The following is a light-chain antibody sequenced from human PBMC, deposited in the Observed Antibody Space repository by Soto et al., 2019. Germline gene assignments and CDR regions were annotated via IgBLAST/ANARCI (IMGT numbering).Light chain of an antibody. J-gene: IGKJ3*01. V-gene: IGKV3-20*01. CDR2: GAS. Sequence: EIVLPQSPGTMSLSPGERATLSCRASKSVSSSYLAWYQQKPGQAPRLLIYGASSRATSIPDRFSGIGSGTDFTLIMSRLELEDFAVYYSEQYGSSARVNFAPGTKVDIK. CDR1: KSVSSSY. CDR3: EQYGSSARVN.